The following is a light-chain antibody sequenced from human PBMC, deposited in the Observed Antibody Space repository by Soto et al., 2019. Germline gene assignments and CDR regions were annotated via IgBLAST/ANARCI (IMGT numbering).Light chain of an antibody. CDR2: GAS. Sequence: EIVLTQSPATLSLSPGERATLSFRASQSVSSNLAWYQQKPGQAPRLLIYGASSRATGIPDRFSGSGSGADFTLTISRLEPEDFAVYYCQQYGSLWTFGQGTKVDI. CDR3: QQYGSLWT. J-gene: IGKJ1*01. CDR1: QSVSSN. V-gene: IGKV3-20*01.